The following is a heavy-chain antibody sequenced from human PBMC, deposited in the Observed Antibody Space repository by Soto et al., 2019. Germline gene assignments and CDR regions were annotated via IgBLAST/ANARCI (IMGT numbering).Heavy chain of an antibody. Sequence: QVQLQQWGAGLLKPSETLSLTCAVYGGSFSGYYWSWIRQPRGKGLEWIGEINHSGSTNYNPSLKSRVTISVDTSKNQFSLKLSSVTAADTAVYYCAREDYYGSGSYGHWGQGTMVTVSS. J-gene: IGHJ3*01. V-gene: IGHV4-34*01. D-gene: IGHD3-10*01. CDR1: GGSFSGYY. CDR3: AREDYYGSGSYGH. CDR2: INHSGST.